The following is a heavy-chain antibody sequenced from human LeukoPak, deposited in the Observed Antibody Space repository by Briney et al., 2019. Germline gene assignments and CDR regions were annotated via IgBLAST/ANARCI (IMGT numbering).Heavy chain of an antibody. CDR3: AKDLSSYGDYPENFDY. D-gene: IGHD4-17*01. J-gene: IGHJ4*02. V-gene: IGHV3-30*18. CDR1: GFTFSSYA. CDR2: ISYDGSNK. Sequence: GGSLRLSCAASGFTFSSYAMSWVRQAPGKGLEWVAVISYDGSNKYYADSVKGRFTISRDNSKNALYLQMNSLRAEDTAVYYCAKDLSSYGDYPENFDYWGQGTLVTVSS.